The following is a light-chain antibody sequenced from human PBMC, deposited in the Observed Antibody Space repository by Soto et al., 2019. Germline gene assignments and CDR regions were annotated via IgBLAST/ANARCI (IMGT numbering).Light chain of an antibody. J-gene: IGKJ4*01. Sequence: IQMTQSPSSLSASVGDRVTITCRASQSISSFLNWYQQKPGKAPKLLIYAASSLQSGVPLRFSGSRFGTDFTLTISSLQPEDFATYYCQQTYSTPLTFGGGTKVEIK. CDR3: QQTYSTPLT. V-gene: IGKV1-39*01. CDR1: QSISSF. CDR2: AAS.